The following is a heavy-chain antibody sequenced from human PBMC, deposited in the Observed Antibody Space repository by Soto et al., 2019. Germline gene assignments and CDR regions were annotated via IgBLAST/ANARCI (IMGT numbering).Heavy chain of an antibody. V-gene: IGHV3-53*01. CDR3: ARANWNQNYHFDY. J-gene: IGHJ4*02. Sequence: GVLRLSCAASGFTVSSNYMAWVRQAPGKGLEWVSVIFGGGSTYYADSVKGRFTISRDNSKNTLYVQMNNLRAEDTAVYYCARANWNQNYHFDYWGQGTLVTVSS. CDR2: IFGGGST. D-gene: IGHD1-1*01. CDR1: GFTVSSNY.